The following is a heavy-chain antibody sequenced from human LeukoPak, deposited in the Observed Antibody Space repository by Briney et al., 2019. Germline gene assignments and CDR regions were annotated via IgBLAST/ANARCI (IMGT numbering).Heavy chain of an antibody. CDR3: ARVGRGDILTGYYNEAEGYNY. V-gene: IGHV3-74*01. J-gene: IGHJ4*02. D-gene: IGHD3-9*01. CDR1: GFTFSSYW. Sequence: GGSLRLSCAASGFTFSSYWMHWVRQAPGKGLVWVSRIDSYGSTTRYADSVKGRFTISRDNAKNTLYLQMNSLRAEDTAVYYCARVGRGDILTGYYNEAEGYNYWGQGTLITVSS. CDR2: IDSYGSTT.